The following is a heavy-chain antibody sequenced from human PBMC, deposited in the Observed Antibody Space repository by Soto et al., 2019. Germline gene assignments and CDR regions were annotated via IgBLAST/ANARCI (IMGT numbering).Heavy chain of an antibody. D-gene: IGHD2-15*01. V-gene: IGHV3-30*18. Sequence: GGSLRLSCAASGFTFSSYGMHWVRQAPGKGLEWVAVISYDGSNKYYADSVKGRFTISRDNSKNTLYLQMNSLRAEDTAVYYCAKDLATVVGYFDYWGQGTLVTVSS. CDR2: ISYDGSNK. J-gene: IGHJ4*02. CDR3: AKDLATVVGYFDY. CDR1: GFTFSSYG.